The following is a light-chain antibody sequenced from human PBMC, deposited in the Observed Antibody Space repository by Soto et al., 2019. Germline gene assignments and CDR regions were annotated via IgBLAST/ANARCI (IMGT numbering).Light chain of an antibody. CDR2: WAS. CDR1: QSVLYSSNNKNY. Sequence: DIVITQSPDSLAVSLGERATINCKSSQSVLYSSNNKNYLAWYQQKPGQPPKLLIYWASTRESGVTDRFSGSGSGTDFTLTISSLQAEDVEVYYCQQYYSTPWTFGQGTKVEIK. CDR3: QQYYSTPWT. V-gene: IGKV4-1*01. J-gene: IGKJ1*01.